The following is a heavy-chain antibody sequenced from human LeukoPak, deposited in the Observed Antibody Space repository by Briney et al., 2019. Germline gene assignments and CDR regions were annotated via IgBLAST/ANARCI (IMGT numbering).Heavy chain of an antibody. V-gene: IGHV3-74*03. CDR1: GFTFSTYW. CDR2: INGDGSTT. D-gene: IGHD3-10*01. J-gene: IGHJ4*02. CDR3: ARDYAGSPDY. Sequence: GGSLRLSCTASGFTFSTYWINWVRQSPGKWLVWVALINGDGSTTTHADSVKGRFTISRDNAKNTAYLQMNSLRDEDTAVYFCARDYAGSPDYWGQGTLATVSA.